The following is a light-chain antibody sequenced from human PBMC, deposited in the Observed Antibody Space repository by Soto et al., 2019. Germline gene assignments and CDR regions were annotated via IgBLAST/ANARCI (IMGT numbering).Light chain of an antibody. J-gene: IGKJ5*01. CDR3: QQYGSSPPLT. CDR2: GAS. V-gene: IGKV3-20*01. CDR1: QSVSSSY. Sequence: EIVLTQSPGTLSLSPGEIATLSCRASQSVSSSYLAWYQQKPGQAPRLLIYGASSRATGIPDRFSGSGSGTDFTLTISRLEPADVAVYYCQQYGSSPPLTFGQGTRLAIK.